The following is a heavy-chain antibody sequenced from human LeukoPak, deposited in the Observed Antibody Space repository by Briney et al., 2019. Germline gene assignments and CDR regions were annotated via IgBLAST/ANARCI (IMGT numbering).Heavy chain of an antibody. J-gene: IGHJ5*02. Sequence: GGSLRLSCAASGFTFSSYSMNWVRQAPGKGLEWVSYISSSSSTIYYADSVKGRFTISRDNAKNSLYLQMNSLTVDDTAVYFCARLVGGTTGATDSWGQGSLVSVS. CDR1: GFTFSSYS. V-gene: IGHV3-48*01. CDR2: ISSSSSTI. CDR3: ARLVGGTTGATDS. D-gene: IGHD1-26*01.